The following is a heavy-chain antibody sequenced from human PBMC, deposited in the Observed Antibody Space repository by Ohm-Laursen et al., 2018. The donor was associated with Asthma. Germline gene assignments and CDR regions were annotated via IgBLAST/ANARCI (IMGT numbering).Heavy chain of an antibody. CDR2: ISYDGSNK. D-gene: IGHD6-19*01. J-gene: IGHJ6*02. CDR1: GFTFSSYG. CDR3: ARDSGIAVAGTGYYYYGMDV. Sequence: SLRLSCTASGFTFSSYGMHWVRQAPDKGLEWVAVISYDGSNKYYADSVRGRFTISRDNSKNTLYLQMNSLRAEDTAVYYCARDSGIAVAGTGYYYYGMDVWGQGTTVTVSS. V-gene: IGHV3-30*03.